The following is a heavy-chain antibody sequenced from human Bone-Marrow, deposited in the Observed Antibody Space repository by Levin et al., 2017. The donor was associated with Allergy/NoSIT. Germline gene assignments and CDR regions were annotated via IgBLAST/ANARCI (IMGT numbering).Heavy chain of an antibody. CDR2: ISGSGGST. CDR3: AKDGLVVITDGGEMDV. J-gene: IGHJ6*02. CDR1: GFTFSSYA. D-gene: IGHD3-22*01. V-gene: IGHV3-23*01. Sequence: GGSLRLSCAASGFTFSSYAMSWVRQAPGKGLEWVSAISGSGGSTYYADSVKGRFTISRDNSKNTLYLQMNSLRAEDTAVYYCAKDGLVVITDGGEMDVWGQGTTVTVSS.